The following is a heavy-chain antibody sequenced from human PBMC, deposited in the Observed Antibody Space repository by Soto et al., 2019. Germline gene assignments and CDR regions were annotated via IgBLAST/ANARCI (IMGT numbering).Heavy chain of an antibody. CDR1: GFTFSDAW. CDR2: IKSKSDGVTT. Sequence: GGSLRLSCAASGFTFSDAWMSWVRQAPGKGLDWVGRIKSKSDGVTTEYAAPVRGRFTISRDNTESSLFLQMNSLGVDDSAVYCCVRGGGGCLFEHWGQGVLVTVSS. J-gene: IGHJ4*02. V-gene: IGHV3-15*01. D-gene: IGHD2-21*01. CDR3: VRGGGGCLFEH.